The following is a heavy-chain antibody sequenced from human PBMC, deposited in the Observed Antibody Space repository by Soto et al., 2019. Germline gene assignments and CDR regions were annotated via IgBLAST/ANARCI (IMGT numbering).Heavy chain of an antibody. Sequence: ASVKVSCKASGFTFSNYGLDWVRQAPGQGLEWMGWVSANNGHTNYAQNLQGRVSMTTDTSTSTAYMELRGLTFDDTAVYYCARDIESVTAKHFFYYYAMDVWGQGTTVTVSS. CDR3: ARDIESVTAKHFFYYYAMDV. V-gene: IGHV1-18*01. CDR1: GFTFSNYG. D-gene: IGHD2-8*01. J-gene: IGHJ6*02. CDR2: VSANNGHT.